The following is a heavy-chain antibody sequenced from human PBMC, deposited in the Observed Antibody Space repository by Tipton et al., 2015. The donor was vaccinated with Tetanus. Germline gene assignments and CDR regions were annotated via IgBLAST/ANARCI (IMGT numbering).Heavy chain of an antibody. CDR3: ARVGYSGSSYPY. Sequence: TLSLTCTVSGGSISSYYWSWIRQPPGKGLEWIGYIYYSGSTNYNPSLKSRVTISVDTSKNQFSLKLSSVTAADTAVYYCARVGYSGSSYPYWGQGTLVTVSS. D-gene: IGHD1-26*01. J-gene: IGHJ4*02. V-gene: IGHV4-59*12. CDR2: IYYSGST. CDR1: GGSISSYY.